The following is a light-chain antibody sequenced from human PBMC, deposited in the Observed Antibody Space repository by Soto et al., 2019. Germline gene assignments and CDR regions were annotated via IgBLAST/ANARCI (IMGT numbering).Light chain of an antibody. CDR1: QTVSSSN. V-gene: IGKV3-20*01. Sequence: EIVLTQSPGTLSLSPGERATLSCRASQTVSSSNLAWYQHKPGQAPKVVIYGASSRATGIPDRFSGSGSGTDFTLTISRLAPEDFAVYYCHQFGSSPRTFGQGTKVEI. CDR3: HQFGSSPRT. J-gene: IGKJ1*01. CDR2: GAS.